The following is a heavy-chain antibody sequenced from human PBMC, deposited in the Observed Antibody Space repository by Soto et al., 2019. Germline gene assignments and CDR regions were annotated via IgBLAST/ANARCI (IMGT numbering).Heavy chain of an antibody. CDR1: GFTFSGSA. V-gene: IGHV3-73*01. J-gene: IGHJ5*02. Sequence: GGSLRLSCAASGFTFSGSAMHWVRQASGKGLEWVGRIRSKANSYATAYAASVKGRFTISRDDSKNTAYLQMNSLKTEDTAVYYCTRQGSCSGGSCYSIWFDPWGQGTLGTAPQ. CDR2: IRSKANSYAT. D-gene: IGHD2-15*01. CDR3: TRQGSCSGGSCYSIWFDP.